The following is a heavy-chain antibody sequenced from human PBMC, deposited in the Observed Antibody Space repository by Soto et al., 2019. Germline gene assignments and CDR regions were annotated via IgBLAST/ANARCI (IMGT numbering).Heavy chain of an antibody. V-gene: IGHV3-66*01. CDR3: ARGRVAAAVNAFDI. D-gene: IGHD6-13*01. Sequence: EVQLVESGGGLVQPGGSLRLSCAASGFTVSSNYMNWVRQSPGKGLEWVSVIHRGGNPYYADSVKDRVTISRDDSKNTLYFQVNSLRAEETAVYYCARGRVAAAVNAFDIWGQGTMVTVSS. J-gene: IGHJ3*02. CDR1: GFTVSSNY. CDR2: IHRGGNP.